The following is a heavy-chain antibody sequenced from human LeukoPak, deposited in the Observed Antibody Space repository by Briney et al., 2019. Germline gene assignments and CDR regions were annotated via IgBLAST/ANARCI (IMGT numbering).Heavy chain of an antibody. CDR1: GFTFSSYA. Sequence: GGSLGLSCAASGFTFSSYAMSWVRQAPGKGQEWVSAISGSGGSTYYADSVKGRFTISRDNSKNTLYLQMNSLRAEDTAVYYCAKTAPKSSSRSGGHGYWGQGTLVTVSS. J-gene: IGHJ4*02. V-gene: IGHV3-23*01. CDR2: ISGSGGST. CDR3: AKTAPKSSSRSGGHGY. D-gene: IGHD6-13*01.